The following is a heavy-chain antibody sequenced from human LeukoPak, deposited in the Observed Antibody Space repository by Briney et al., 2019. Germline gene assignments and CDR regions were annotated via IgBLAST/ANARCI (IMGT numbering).Heavy chain of an antibody. CDR2: ISSSSRYI. CDR1: GFDFTIYS. CDR3: TRVGTSGYTADY. D-gene: IGHD3-22*01. V-gene: IGHV3-21*05. Sequence: PGGSLRLSCAASGFDFTIYSINCVRQAPGKGLEWISYISSSSRYIYFADSVKGRFTVSRDNAQNLVSLQMNSLRAEDTAVYFCTRVGTSGYTADYWGQGTRVTVSS. J-gene: IGHJ4*02.